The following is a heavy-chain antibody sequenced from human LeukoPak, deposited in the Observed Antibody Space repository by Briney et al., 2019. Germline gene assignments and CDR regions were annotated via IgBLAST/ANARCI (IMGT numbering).Heavy chain of an antibody. CDR3: ARDSVATVGAIDY. Sequence: GGSLRLSCAASGFTFSSYSMNWVRQAPGKGVEWVSSISSSSSYIYYADSVKGRFTISRDNAKNSLYLQMNGLRAEDTAVYYCARDSVATVGAIDYWGQGTLVTVSS. V-gene: IGHV3-21*01. J-gene: IGHJ4*02. CDR1: GFTFSSYS. D-gene: IGHD1-26*01. CDR2: ISSSSSYI.